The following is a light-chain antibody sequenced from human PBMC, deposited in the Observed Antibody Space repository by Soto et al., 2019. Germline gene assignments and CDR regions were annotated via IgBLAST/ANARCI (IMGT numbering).Light chain of an antibody. CDR3: QQYYTYPLT. CDR2: GAS. Sequence: ATRMTQSPSSFSASTGDRVTITCRASQGISNYLAWYQQRPGKAPTLLIYGASNLESGVPSRFSGSRSGTEFTLTISRLQSEDFATYYCQQYYTYPLTFGGGTKVEI. J-gene: IGKJ4*01. V-gene: IGKV1-8*01. CDR1: QGISNY.